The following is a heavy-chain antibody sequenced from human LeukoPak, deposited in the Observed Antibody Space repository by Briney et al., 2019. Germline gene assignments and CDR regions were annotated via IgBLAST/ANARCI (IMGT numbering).Heavy chain of an antibody. J-gene: IGHJ6*02. Sequence: PGGSLRLSCGASGFTFSSYAMSWVRQAPGKGLEWVSGISGSGGSTYYTDSVKGRFTISRDNSKNTLYLQMNSLRAEDTAVYYCAKDSYGMDVWGQGTTVTVSS. CDR2: ISGSGGST. V-gene: IGHV3-23*01. CDR1: GFTFSSYA. CDR3: AKDSYGMDV.